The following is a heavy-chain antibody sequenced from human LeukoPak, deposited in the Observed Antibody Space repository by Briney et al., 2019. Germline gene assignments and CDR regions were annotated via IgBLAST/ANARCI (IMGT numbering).Heavy chain of an antibody. J-gene: IGHJ3*02. CDR2: ISWNSGSI. CDR3: ASTYVVVTAVHDAFHI. V-gene: IGHV3-9*01. CDR1: GFTFDDYA. D-gene: IGHD2-21*02. Sequence: PGGSLRLSCAASGFTFDDYAMHWVRQAPGKGLEWVSGISWNSGSIGYADSVKGRFTISRDNAKNSLYLQMNSLRAEDTAVYYCASTYVVVTAVHDAFHIWGQGTMVTVSS.